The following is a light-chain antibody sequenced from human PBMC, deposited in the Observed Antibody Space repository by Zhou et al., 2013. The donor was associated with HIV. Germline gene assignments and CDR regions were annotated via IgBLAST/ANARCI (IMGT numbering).Light chain of an antibody. J-gene: IGKJ2*01. CDR1: QDISNY. V-gene: IGKV1-39*01. CDR2: KAS. Sequence: DIQMTQSPSSLSASLGDRVTITCQASQDISNYLNWYQQKPGKAPKLLIYKASNLQSGVPSRFSGSGSGADFTLTINSLQPEDFATYFCQQSYSVPPTFGQGTKLEI. CDR3: QQSYSVPPT.